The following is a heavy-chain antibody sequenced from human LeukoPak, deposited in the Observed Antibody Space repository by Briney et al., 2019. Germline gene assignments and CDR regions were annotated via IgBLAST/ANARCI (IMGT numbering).Heavy chain of an antibody. CDR1: GYTFTSYD. CDR2: MNPNSGNT. D-gene: IGHD3-10*01. J-gene: IGHJ3*02. V-gene: IGHV1-8*03. Sequence: ASVKVSCKASGYTFTSYDINWVRQATGQGLEWMGWMNPNSGNTGYAQKFQGRVTITRNTSISTAYMELSRLRSEDTAVYYCARCGYGSGSYYLFGGPYDAFDIWGQGTMVTVSS. CDR3: ARCGYGSGSYYLFGGPYDAFDI.